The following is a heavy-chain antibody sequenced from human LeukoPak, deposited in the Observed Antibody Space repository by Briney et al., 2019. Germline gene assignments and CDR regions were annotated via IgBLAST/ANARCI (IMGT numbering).Heavy chain of an antibody. V-gene: IGHV3-53*04. J-gene: IGHJ4*02. CDR3: ARADRTSWFDY. CDR1: GFTVSSNS. CDR2: IYSGGST. Sequence: GGSLRLSCAASGFTVSSNSMSWVRQAPGKGLEWVSVIYSGGSTYYADSVKGRFTISRHNSKNTLYLQMNSLRPEDTAAYYCARADRTSWFDYWGQGTLVTVSS. D-gene: IGHD2-2*01.